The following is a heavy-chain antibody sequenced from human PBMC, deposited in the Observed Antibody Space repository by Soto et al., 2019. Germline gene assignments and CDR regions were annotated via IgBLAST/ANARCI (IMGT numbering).Heavy chain of an antibody. CDR2: IYYSGST. J-gene: IGHJ6*02. CDR3: ARDQREKSGMDG. CDR1: GGSISSYY. V-gene: IGHV4-59*01. Sequence: PSETLSLTCTVSGGSISSYYWSWIRQPPGKGLEWIGYIYYSGSTNYNPSLKSRVTISVDTSKNQFSLKLSSVTAADTAVYYCARDQREKSGMDGWGQGTTVTVSS. D-gene: IGHD1-26*01.